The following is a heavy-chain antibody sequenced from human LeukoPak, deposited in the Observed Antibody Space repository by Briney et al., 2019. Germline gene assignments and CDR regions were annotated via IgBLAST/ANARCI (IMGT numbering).Heavy chain of an antibody. J-gene: IGHJ4*02. CDR2: ISSSGSTI. D-gene: IGHD6-13*01. CDR1: GFTFSSYE. CDR3: ARRSSWYQYNY. V-gene: IGHV3-48*03. Sequence: GGSLRLSCAASGFTFSSYEMNWVRQAPGKGLEWVSYISSSGSTIYYADSVKGRFTISRDNVKNSLYLQMNSLRAEDTAVYYCARRSSWYQYNYWGQGTLVTVSS.